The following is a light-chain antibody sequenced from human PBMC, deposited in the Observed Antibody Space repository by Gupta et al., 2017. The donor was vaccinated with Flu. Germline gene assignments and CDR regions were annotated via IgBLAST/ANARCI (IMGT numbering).Light chain of an antibody. J-gene: IGKJ2*01. CDR3: QQSYSALRT. V-gene: IGKV1-39*01. Sequence: DIQMTQSPSSLSASVVDRATITCRASQSISNYLNWYQQKLGKAPKLLIYSASSLQSGVPSRFSGSGSQTDFTLTISSLQPEDFATYYCQQSYSALRTFGQGTKLEIK. CDR1: QSISNY. CDR2: SAS.